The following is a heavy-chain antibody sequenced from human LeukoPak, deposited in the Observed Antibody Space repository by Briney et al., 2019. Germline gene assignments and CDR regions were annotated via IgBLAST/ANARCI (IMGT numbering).Heavy chain of an antibody. CDR2: TYYRSKWYN. D-gene: IGHD1-1*01. CDR1: GDSVSSNSAA. CDR3: VRARTVRDPYYYYGMDV. V-gene: IGHV6-1*01. J-gene: IGHJ6*02. Sequence: SQTLSLTCAISGDSVSSNSAAWNWIRQSPSRGLEWLGRTYYRSKWYNDYAVSVKSRITINPDTSKNQFSLQLNSVTPEDTAVYYCVRARTVRDPYYYYGMDVWGQGTTATVSS.